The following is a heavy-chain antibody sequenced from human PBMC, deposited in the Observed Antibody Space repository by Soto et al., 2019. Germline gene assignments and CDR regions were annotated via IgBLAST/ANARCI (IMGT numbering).Heavy chain of an antibody. CDR3: ARHATYCSSNSCYEFDF. D-gene: IGHD2-2*01. V-gene: IGHV4-39*01. CDR1: GGSIRSSGYY. CDR2: IFHSGST. J-gene: IGHJ4*02. Sequence: QLQLQESGPGLLKPSETLSLTCTVSGGSIRSSGYYWGWIRRPPGMGLEWIGSIFHSGSTLYTPSLNGRATISVDTSKNQFSLKMTSVTAADTAVYYCARHATYCSSNSCYEFDFWGQGSLVTVSS.